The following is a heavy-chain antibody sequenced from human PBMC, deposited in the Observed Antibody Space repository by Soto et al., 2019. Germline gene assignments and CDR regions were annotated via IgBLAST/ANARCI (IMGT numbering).Heavy chain of an antibody. V-gene: IGHV4-39*02. Sequence: SETLSLTCTVSGGSISSSSYYWGWIRQPPGKGLEWIGSIYYSGSTYYNPSLKSRVTISVDTSKNQFSLKLSSVTAADTAVYYCARDPRTVIAARPGVPNYYYYGMDVWGQGTTVTVSS. CDR2: IYYSGST. CDR3: ARDPRTVIAARPGVPNYYYYGMDV. J-gene: IGHJ6*02. D-gene: IGHD6-6*01. CDR1: GGSISSSSYY.